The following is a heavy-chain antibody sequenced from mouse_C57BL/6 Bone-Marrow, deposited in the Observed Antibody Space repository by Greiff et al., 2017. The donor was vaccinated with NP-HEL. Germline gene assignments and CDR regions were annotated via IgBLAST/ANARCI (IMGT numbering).Heavy chain of an antibody. CDR3: TTFRKLRLRRGLYAMDY. Sequence: VQLQQSGAELVRPGASVKLSCTASGFNIKDDYMHWVKQRPEQGLEWIGWIDPENGDTEYASKFPGKATITADTSSTTAYLQLSSLTSEDTAVYYWTTFRKLRLRRGLYAMDYWGQGTSVTVSS. D-gene: IGHD3-2*02. V-gene: IGHV14-4*01. CDR1: GFNIKDDY. J-gene: IGHJ4*01. CDR2: IDPENGDT.